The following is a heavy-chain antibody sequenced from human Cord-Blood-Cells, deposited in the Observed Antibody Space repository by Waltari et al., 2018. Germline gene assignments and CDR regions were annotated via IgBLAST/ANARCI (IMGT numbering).Heavy chain of an antibody. CDR2: INPSGGST. CDR3: ARDTGYDILTGYYYYGMDV. J-gene: IGHJ6*02. CDR1: GYTFTSYY. D-gene: IGHD3-9*01. Sequence: QVQLVQSGAEVKKPGASVKVSCKASGYTFTSYYMHWVRQAPGQGLEWMGIINPSGGSTSYAQKFQGRVTMTRDTSTSTVYMELSSLRSEDTAVYYCARDTGYDILTGYYYYGMDVWGQGTTVTVSS. V-gene: IGHV1-46*01.